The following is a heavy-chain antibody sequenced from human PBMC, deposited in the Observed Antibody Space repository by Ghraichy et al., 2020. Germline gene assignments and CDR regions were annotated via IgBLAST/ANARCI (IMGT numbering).Heavy chain of an antibody. J-gene: IGHJ6*02. CDR3: AKNLKEDTAMDIYGMDV. CDR1: GFTFSSYA. Sequence: GGSLRLSCAASGFTFSSYAMSWVRQAPGKGLEWVSAISGSGGSTYYADSVKGRFTISRDNSKNTLYLQMNSLRAEDTAVYYCAKNLKEDTAMDIYGMDVWGQGTTVTVSS. V-gene: IGHV3-23*01. D-gene: IGHD5-18*01. CDR2: ISGSGGST.